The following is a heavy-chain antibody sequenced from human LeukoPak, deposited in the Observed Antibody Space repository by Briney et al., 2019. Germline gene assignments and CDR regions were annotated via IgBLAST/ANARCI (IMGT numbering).Heavy chain of an antibody. D-gene: IGHD4-17*01. CDR1: GFTFSSYW. V-gene: IGHV3-7*01. CDR3: AIQSTVTTNFEY. Sequence: PGGSLRLSCAASGFTFSSYWVNWVRQTPEKGLEWVANINQDASTTYYVDSVKGRFTISRDNAKNSVYLQLNSLRAEDTAVYHCAIQSTVTTNFEYCGQGTLVTVSS. CDR2: INQDASTT. J-gene: IGHJ4*02.